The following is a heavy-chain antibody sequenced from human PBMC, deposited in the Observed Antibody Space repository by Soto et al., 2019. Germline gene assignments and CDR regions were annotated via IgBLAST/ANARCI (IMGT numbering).Heavy chain of an antibody. CDR2: INSDESST. CDR1: GFTFSNYG. D-gene: IGHD3-16*01. V-gene: IGHV3-74*01. CDR3: ATSKATFGKNWFDP. Sequence: GFTFSNYGMHWVRQAPGKGLVWVSRINSDESSTDYADSVKGRFTISRDNAKNTLYLQMNSLRAEDTALYYCATSKATFGKNWFDPWGQGTLVTVPQ. J-gene: IGHJ5*02.